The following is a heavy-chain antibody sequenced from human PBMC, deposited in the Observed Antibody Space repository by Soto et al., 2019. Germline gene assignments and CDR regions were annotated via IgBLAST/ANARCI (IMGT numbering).Heavy chain of an antibody. CDR3: ARLYRYCSSTSCYAVPY. D-gene: IGHD2-2*01. V-gene: IGHV4-39*01. CDR2: IYYSGST. J-gene: IGHJ4*02. CDR1: GGSISSSSYY. Sequence: SETLSLTCTVSGGSISSSSYYWGWIRQPPGKGLEWIGSIYYSGSTYYNPSLKSRVTISVDTSKNYFSLKLSSVTAADTAVYYCARLYRYCSSTSCYAVPYWGQGTLVTVSS.